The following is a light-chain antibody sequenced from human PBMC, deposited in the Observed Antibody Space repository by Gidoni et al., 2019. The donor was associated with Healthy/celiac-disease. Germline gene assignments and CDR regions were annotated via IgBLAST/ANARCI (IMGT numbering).Light chain of an antibody. CDR1: SLRSYY. CDR3: NSRDSSGNLVV. CDR2: GKN. Sequence: SSELTQDPAVSVALGQTVRLTCQGDSLRSYYASWYQQKPGQAPVLVLYGKNNRPSGIPDRSSCSSSGNTASLTITGAQAEDEADYYCNSRDSSGNLVVFGGGTKLTVL. J-gene: IGLJ2*01. V-gene: IGLV3-19*01.